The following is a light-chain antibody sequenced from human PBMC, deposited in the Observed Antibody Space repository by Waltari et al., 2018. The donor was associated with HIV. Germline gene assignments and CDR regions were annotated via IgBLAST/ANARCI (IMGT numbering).Light chain of an antibody. CDR1: QTIDNY. Sequence: DIQMTQSPSSLSASLGDTVTITCRASQTIDNYLNWYQQQSGRVPKLLIYLTSTLQTGVPSRFSGRGSGTLFSLIINDVQPEDLATYFCQQTYSPPRTFGPGTRLE. CDR2: LTS. V-gene: IGKV1-39*01. J-gene: IGKJ5*01. CDR3: QQTYSPPRT.